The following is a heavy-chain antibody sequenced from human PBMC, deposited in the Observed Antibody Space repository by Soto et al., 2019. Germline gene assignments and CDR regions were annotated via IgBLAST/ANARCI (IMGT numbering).Heavy chain of an antibody. V-gene: IGHV3-23*01. CDR2: ISGSGGST. CDR3: AKGPEPYDSSGYCA. D-gene: IGHD3-22*01. CDR1: GFTFSTYS. J-gene: IGHJ4*02. Sequence: GGSLRLSCAASGFTFSTYSMNWVRQAPGKGLEWVSAISGSGGSTYYADSVKGRFTISRDNSKNTLYLQMNSLRAEDTAVYYCAKGPEPYDSSGYCAWGQGTLVTVSS.